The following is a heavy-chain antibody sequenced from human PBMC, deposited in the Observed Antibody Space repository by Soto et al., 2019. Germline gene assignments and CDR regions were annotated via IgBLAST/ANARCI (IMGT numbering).Heavy chain of an antibody. CDR3: AREREGSGFDP. CDR2: MNPNSGNT. J-gene: IGHJ5*02. D-gene: IGHD1-26*01. V-gene: IGHV1-8*02. CDR1: GYTFTSYY. Sequence: ASVKVSCKASGYTFTSYYMHWVRQAPGQGLEWMGWMNPNSGNTAYAQKFQGRVTMTRNTSISTAYMELSSLRSEDTAVYYCAREREGSGFDPWGQGTLVTVSS.